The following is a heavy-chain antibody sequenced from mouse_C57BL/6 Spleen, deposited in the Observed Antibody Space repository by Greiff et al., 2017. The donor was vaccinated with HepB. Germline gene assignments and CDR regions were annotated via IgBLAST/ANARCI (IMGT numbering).Heavy chain of an antibody. V-gene: IGHV2-6-1*01. J-gene: IGHJ4*01. Sequence: VKLVESGPGLVAPSQSLSITCTVSGFSLTSYGVHWVRQPPGKGLEWLVVIWSDGSTTYNSALNSRLSISKDNSKSQVFLKMNSLQTDDTAMYYCARHDDDGYYHAMDYWGQGTSVTVSS. CDR1: GFSLTSYG. D-gene: IGHD2-3*01. CDR2: IWSDGST. CDR3: ARHDDDGYYHAMDY.